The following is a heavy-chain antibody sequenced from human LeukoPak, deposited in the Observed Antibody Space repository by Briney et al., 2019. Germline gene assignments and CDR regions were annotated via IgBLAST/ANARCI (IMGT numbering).Heavy chain of an antibody. V-gene: IGHV3-7*03. Sequence: LSGGSLRLSCVASGFTFGKYWMSWVRQAPGKGLEWVANIKLDGSEKNYVDSVKGRFTISRDNTKNSLYLQMNSLRAEDTAVFYCARDPYDTWSRRGNFDSWGQGTLVIVSS. CDR3: ARDPYDTWSRRGNFDS. CDR2: IKLDGSEK. D-gene: IGHD3/OR15-3a*01. J-gene: IGHJ4*02. CDR1: GFTFGKYW.